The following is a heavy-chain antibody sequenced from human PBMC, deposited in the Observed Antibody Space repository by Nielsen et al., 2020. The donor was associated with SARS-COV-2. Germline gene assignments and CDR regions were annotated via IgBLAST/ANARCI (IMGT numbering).Heavy chain of an antibody. J-gene: IGHJ4*02. V-gene: IGHV3-48*01. CDR2: ISSSGSTI. Sequence: GEFLKISCAASGFTFSSYSMNWVRQAPGKGLEWVSYISSSGSTIYHADSVKGRFTISRDNAKNSLYLQMNSLKAEDTAVYYCARPLGGSPGYWGQGTLVTVSS. CDR3: ARPLGGSPGY. D-gene: IGHD1-26*01. CDR1: GFTFSSYS.